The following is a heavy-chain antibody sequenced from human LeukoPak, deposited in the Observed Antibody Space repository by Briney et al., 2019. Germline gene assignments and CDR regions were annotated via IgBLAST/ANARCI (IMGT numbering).Heavy chain of an antibody. CDR3: ARDLAVVTAFGQHAFDI. Sequence: GASVKVSCKVSGYTLTELSMHWVRQAPGKGLEWMGGFDPEDGETIYAQKFQGRVAMTEDTSTDTAYMELSSLRSDDTAVYYCARDLAVVTAFGQHAFDIWGQGTMVTVSS. D-gene: IGHD2-21*02. J-gene: IGHJ3*02. V-gene: IGHV1-24*01. CDR2: FDPEDGET. CDR1: GYTLTELS.